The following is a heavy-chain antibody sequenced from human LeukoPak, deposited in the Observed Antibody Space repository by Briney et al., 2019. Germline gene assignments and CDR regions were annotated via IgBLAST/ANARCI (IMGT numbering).Heavy chain of an antibody. D-gene: IGHD3-22*01. CDR1: GYTFTSYD. CDR2: MNPNSGNT. J-gene: IGHJ4*02. V-gene: IGHV1-8*01. Sequence: ASVMVSCKASGYTFTSYDINWVRQATGQGLEWMGWMNPNSGNTGYAQKFQGRVTMTRNTSISTAYMELSSLRSEDTAVYYCARGVKDYYDSSGYYTPERDFDYWGQGTLVTVSS. CDR3: ARGVKDYYDSSGYYTPERDFDY.